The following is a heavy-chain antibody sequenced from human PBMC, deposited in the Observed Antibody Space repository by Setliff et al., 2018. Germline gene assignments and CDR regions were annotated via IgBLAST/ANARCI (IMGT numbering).Heavy chain of an antibody. Sequence: SETLSLTCTVSDASIGGSGYYWGWIRQPPGKGPEWIRNIHYSGSTHYNPSLKSRVTISVDTSKNQFSLKLTSVTAADTAVYYCARGRGISMIVVVTHDAFDIWGQGTMVTVSS. J-gene: IGHJ3*02. CDR1: DASIGGSGYY. V-gene: IGHV4-39*07. CDR2: IHYSGST. CDR3: ARGRGISMIVVVTHDAFDI. D-gene: IGHD3-22*01.